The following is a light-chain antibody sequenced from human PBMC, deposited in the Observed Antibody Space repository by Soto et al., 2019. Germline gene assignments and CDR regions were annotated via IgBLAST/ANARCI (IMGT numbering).Light chain of an antibody. J-gene: IGKJ4*01. V-gene: IGKV3-20*01. CDR3: QHYGTSPPVT. Sequence: EVVLTQSPGILSLSLGERATLSCRARQGLCSTSLGRYQQRPGQAPRILISAAINRAAGIPDRFSGSGSWQAFTLIIGRLEPKVFEVYYFQHYGTSPPVTFGRGTRVEIK. CDR2: AAI. CDR1: QGLCSTS.